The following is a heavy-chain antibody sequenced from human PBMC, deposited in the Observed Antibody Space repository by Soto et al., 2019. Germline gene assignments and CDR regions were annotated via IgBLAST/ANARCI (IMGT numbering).Heavy chain of an antibody. V-gene: IGHV4-34*01. CDR2: INHSGST. D-gene: IGHD3-10*01. CDR3: ARVRRHARYFDY. J-gene: IGHJ4*02. CDR1: GGSFSGYY. Sequence: SETLSLTCAVYGGSFSGYYWSWIRQPPGKGLEWIGEINHSGSTNYNPSLKSRVTISVDTSKNQFSLKLSSVTAADTAVYYCARVRRHARYFDYWGQGTLVTVSS.